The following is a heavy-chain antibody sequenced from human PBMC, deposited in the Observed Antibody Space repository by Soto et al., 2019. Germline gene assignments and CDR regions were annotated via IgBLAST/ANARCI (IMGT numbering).Heavy chain of an antibody. CDR1: GGSFSGYY. V-gene: IGHV4-34*01. D-gene: IGHD3-16*02. Sequence: QVQLQQWGAGLLKPSETLSLTCAVYGGSFSGYYWSWIRQPPGKGLEWIGEINHSGSTNYNPALRGRVTISADTSTNQFSLHLSAVTAADTAVYYCARGDYIWGSYRYSPISWFDPWGQGTLVTVSS. CDR3: ARGDYIWGSYRYSPISWFDP. CDR2: INHSGST. J-gene: IGHJ5*02.